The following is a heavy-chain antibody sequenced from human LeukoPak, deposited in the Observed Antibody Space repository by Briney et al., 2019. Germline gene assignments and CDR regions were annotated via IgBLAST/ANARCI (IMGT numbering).Heavy chain of an antibody. CDR2: INPNSGGT. CDR1: GYTFTGYY. D-gene: IGHD3-9*01. Sequence: ASVKVSCKASGYTFTGYYMHWGRQAPGQGLEWMGWINPNSGGTNYAQKFQGRVTMTRDTSISTAYMELSRLRSDDTAVYYSARGPEQYDILTGYAIDNWFDPWGQGTLVTVSS. V-gene: IGHV1-2*02. CDR3: ARGPEQYDILTGYAIDNWFDP. J-gene: IGHJ5*02.